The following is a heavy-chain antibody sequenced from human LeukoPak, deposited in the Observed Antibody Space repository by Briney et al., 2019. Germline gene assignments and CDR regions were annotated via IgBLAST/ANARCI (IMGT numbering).Heavy chain of an antibody. Sequence: KSSETLSLTCAVSGGSISNSNYYWGWIRQPPGKGLEWIGSIHYTGSTYYNPSLKTRVTISVDTSTSQFSLRLSSVTAADTAVYYCARDSQMRVSPWSYYGMDVWGQGTTVTVSS. CDR1: GGSISNSNYY. CDR2: IHYTGST. D-gene: IGHD5-24*01. V-gene: IGHV4-39*07. CDR3: ARDSQMRVSPWSYYGMDV. J-gene: IGHJ6*02.